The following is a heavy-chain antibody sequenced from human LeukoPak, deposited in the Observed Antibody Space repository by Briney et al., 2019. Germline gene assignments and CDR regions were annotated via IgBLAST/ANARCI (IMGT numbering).Heavy chain of an antibody. CDR3: ARETPHYDFWSGYYTGHFDY. CDR2: INHSGST. V-gene: IGHV4-34*01. D-gene: IGHD3-3*01. Sequence: PSETLSLTCAVYGGSFSGYYWSWIRQPPGKGLEWIGEINHSGSTNYNPSLKSRVTISVDTSKNQFSLKLSSVTAADTAVYYCARETPHYDFWSGYYTGHFDYWGQGTLVTVSS. CDR1: GGSFSGYY. J-gene: IGHJ4*02.